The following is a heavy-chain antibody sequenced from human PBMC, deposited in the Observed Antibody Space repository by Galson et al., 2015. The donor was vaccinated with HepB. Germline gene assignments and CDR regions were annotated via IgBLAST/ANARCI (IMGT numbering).Heavy chain of an antibody. V-gene: IGHV3-30*18. CDR1: GFTFSSYG. CDR3: AKDHNWNAHYYYYYMDV. Sequence: SLRLSCAASGFTFSSYGMHWVRQAPGKGLEWVAVISYDGSNKYYADSVKGRFTISRDNSKNTLYLQMNSLRAEDTAVYYCAKDHNWNAHYYYYYMDVWGKGTTVTVSS. D-gene: IGHD1-1*01. CDR2: ISYDGSNK. J-gene: IGHJ6*03.